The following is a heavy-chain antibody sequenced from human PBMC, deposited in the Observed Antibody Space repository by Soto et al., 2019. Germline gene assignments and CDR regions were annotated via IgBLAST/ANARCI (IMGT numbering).Heavy chain of an antibody. CDR2: IVVGSGNT. CDR1: GFTFTSSA. Sequence: SVKVSCKASGFTFTSSAMQWVRQARGQRLEWIGWIVVGSGNTNYAQKFQERVTITRDMSTSTAYMELSSLRSEDTAVYYCAKESVAGTYYFDYWGQGTLVTVSS. D-gene: IGHD6-19*01. CDR3: AKESVAGTYYFDY. V-gene: IGHV1-58*02. J-gene: IGHJ4*02.